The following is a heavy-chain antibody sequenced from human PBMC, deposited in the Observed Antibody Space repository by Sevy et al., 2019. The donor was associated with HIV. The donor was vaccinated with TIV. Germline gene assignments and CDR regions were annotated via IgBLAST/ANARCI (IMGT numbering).Heavy chain of an antibody. D-gene: IGHD4-17*01. CDR3: ARDYGGNSDAFDY. J-gene: IGHJ4*02. CDR1: GFTFSSYA. CDR2: ISYDGSNK. V-gene: IGHV3-30-3*01. Sequence: GGSLRLSCAASGFTFSSYAMHWVRQAPGKGLEWVAVISYDGSNKYYAYSVKGRFTISRDNSKNTLYLQMNSLRAEDTAVYYCARDYGGNSDAFDYWGQGTLVTVSS.